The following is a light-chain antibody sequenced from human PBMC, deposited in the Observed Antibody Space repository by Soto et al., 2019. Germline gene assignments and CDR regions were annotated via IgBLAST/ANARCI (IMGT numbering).Light chain of an antibody. CDR3: QQYGSSPLT. V-gene: IGKV3-11*01. CDR2: DAF. J-gene: IGKJ4*01. Sequence: ESVLTQSPATLSLSPGERATLSCRASPSVSNSLAWYQHKPGQAPRLLIYDAFNRATGVPTRFSGGGSGTDFTLTISSLEPEDFAVYYCQQYGSSPLTFGGGTKVEIK. CDR1: PSVSNS.